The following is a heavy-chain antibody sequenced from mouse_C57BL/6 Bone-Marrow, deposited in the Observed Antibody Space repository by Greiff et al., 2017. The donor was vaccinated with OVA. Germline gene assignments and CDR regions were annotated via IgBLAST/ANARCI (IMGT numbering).Heavy chain of an antibody. Sequence: VQLQQSGAELVKPGASVKLSCTASGFNIKGYYMHWVKQRTEQGLEWIGRIDPEDGETKSAPQFQGKATITADTSSNTAYLQLSSLTSEDTAVYYCACSSLFAYWGQGTLVTVSA. CDR3: ACSSLFAY. D-gene: IGHD1-1*01. J-gene: IGHJ3*01. CDR1: GFNIKGYY. V-gene: IGHV14-2*01. CDR2: IDPEDGET.